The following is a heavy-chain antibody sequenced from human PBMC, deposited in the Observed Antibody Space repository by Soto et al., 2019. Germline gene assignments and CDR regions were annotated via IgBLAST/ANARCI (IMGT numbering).Heavy chain of an antibody. Sequence: GSLRLSCAASGFTFSSYAMHWVRQAPGKGLEWVAVISYDGSNKYYADSVKGRFTISRDNSKNTLYLQMNSLRAEDTAVYYCSGVSAPFDYWGQGTLVTVSS. D-gene: IGHD1-26*01. CDR3: SGVSAPFDY. CDR1: GFTFSSYA. V-gene: IGHV3-30-3*01. CDR2: ISYDGSNK. J-gene: IGHJ4*02.